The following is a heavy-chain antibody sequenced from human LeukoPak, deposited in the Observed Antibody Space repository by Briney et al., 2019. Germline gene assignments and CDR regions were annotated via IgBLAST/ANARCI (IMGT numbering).Heavy chain of an antibody. D-gene: IGHD3-10*01. CDR3: ARDRVRITMVRGAKNWFDP. CDR2: ISPNSGGT. J-gene: IGHJ5*02. V-gene: IGHV1-2*02. Sequence: ASVKVSCKASGYTFTGYYMHWVRQAPGQGLEWMGWISPNSGGTNYAQKFQGRVTMTRDTSISTAYMELSRLRSDDTAVYYCARDRVRITMVRGAKNWFDPWGQGTLVTVSS. CDR1: GYTFTGYY.